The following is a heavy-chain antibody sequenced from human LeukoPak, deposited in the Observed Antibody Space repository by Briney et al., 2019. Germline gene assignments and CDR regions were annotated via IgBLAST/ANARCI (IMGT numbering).Heavy chain of an antibody. J-gene: IGHJ4*02. Sequence: SETLSLTCTVPGASISTYYWSWIRQPPGKGLEWIAYMSDSGSTNYNPSLKSRVTISVDTSENQFSLKLTSVTAADTAVYYCARGRDFWSGHYDYWGQGTLVTVSS. CDR1: GASISTYY. V-gene: IGHV4-59*01. CDR2: MSDSGST. D-gene: IGHD3-3*01. CDR3: ARGRDFWSGHYDY.